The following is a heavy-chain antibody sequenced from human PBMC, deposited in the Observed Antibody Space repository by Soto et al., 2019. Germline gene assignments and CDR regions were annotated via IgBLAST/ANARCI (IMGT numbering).Heavy chain of an antibody. J-gene: IGHJ4*02. CDR3: ARGPSSLTSFDY. CDR1: GFTFSSYA. CDR2: ISYDGSNK. V-gene: IGHV3-30-3*01. Sequence: LRLSCSASGFTFSSYAMHWVRQAPGKGLEWVAVISYDGSNKYYADSVKGRFTISRDNSKNTLYLQMNSLRAEDTAVYYCARGPSSLTSFDYWGQGSLVTVSS. D-gene: IGHD2-2*01.